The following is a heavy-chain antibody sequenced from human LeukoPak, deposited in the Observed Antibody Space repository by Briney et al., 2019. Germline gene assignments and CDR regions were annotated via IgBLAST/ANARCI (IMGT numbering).Heavy chain of an antibody. Sequence: SETLSLTCTVSGGSISSGGYYWSWIRQHPGKGLEWIGYIYYSGSTYYNPSLKSRVTISVDTSKNQFSLKLSSVTAADTAVYYCASPSRRAYCSSTSCYPMDVWGQGTTVTVSS. V-gene: IGHV4-31*03. D-gene: IGHD2-2*01. J-gene: IGHJ6*02. CDR3: ASPSRRAYCSSTSCYPMDV. CDR1: GGSISSGGYY. CDR2: IYYSGST.